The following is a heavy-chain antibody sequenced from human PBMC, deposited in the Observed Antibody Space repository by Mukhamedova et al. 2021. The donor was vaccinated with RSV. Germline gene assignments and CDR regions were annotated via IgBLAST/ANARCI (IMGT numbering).Heavy chain of an antibody. CDR3: AIDRPDYYGISGPDAFDF. CDR2: IKEDGSEI. V-gene: IGHV3-7*01. Sequence: MSWVRQAPGKGLEWVANIKEDGSEIYYVDSVKGRFTISRDNAKNSVYLQMNSLRAEDTAVFYSAIDRPDYYGISGPDAFDFWG. D-gene: IGHD3-22*01. J-gene: IGHJ3*01.